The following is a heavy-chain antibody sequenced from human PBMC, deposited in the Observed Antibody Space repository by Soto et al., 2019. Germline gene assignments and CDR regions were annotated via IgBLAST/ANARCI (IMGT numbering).Heavy chain of an antibody. J-gene: IGHJ4*02. D-gene: IGHD5-12*01. Sequence: GGSLRLSCAASGFTFSSYSMNWVRQAPGKGLEWVSYISSSSSTIYYADSVKGRFTISRDNAKNSLYLQMNSLRDEDTAVYYCARDSPQMGVATIGDFDYWGQGTLVNVSS. V-gene: IGHV3-48*02. CDR1: GFTFSSYS. CDR2: ISSSSSTI. CDR3: ARDSPQMGVATIGDFDY.